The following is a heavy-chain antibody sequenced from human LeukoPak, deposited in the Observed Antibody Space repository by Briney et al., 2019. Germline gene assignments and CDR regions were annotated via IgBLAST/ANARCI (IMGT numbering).Heavy chain of an antibody. D-gene: IGHD3-10*01. V-gene: IGHV4-31*03. CDR1: GDSISSGAYY. Sequence: SETLSLTCTVSGDSISSGAYYWTWVRQYPGTGLEWIGYISHIGTTYNNPSLKSRVSISVETSRNQLSMRLTSVTAADTAVYYCARGVQGWFAPWGQGTLVTVSS. CDR3: ARGVQGWFAP. CDR2: ISHIGTT. J-gene: IGHJ5*02.